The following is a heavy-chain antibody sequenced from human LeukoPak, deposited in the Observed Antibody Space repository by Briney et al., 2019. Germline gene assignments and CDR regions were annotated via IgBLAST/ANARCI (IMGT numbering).Heavy chain of an antibody. CDR1: GYSFTTYW. CDR3: ARQGATRRSGHDAFDI. Sequence: GESLKISCRGSGYSFTTYWIGWVRQMPGKGLEWMGIIYPGDSNTAYSPSFQGQVTISADKSISTSYLQWSSLKASDTAMYYCARQGATRRSGHDAFDIWGQGTVVTVSS. J-gene: IGHJ3*02. V-gene: IGHV5-51*01. D-gene: IGHD6-6*01. CDR2: IYPGDSNT.